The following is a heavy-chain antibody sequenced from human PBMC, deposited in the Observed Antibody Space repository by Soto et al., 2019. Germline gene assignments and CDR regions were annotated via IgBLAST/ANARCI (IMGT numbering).Heavy chain of an antibody. V-gene: IGHV3-30*03. D-gene: IGHD3-3*01. J-gene: IGHJ4*02. Sequence: GGSLRLSCAASGFTFSSFGMHWVRQAPGKGLEWVAVISYDGSNKYYADSVKGRFTISRDNSKNTLYLQMNSLRAEDTAVYYCAVIAFGVVDYWGQGTLVTVSS. CDR1: GFTFSSFG. CDR2: ISYDGSNK. CDR3: AVIAFGVVDY.